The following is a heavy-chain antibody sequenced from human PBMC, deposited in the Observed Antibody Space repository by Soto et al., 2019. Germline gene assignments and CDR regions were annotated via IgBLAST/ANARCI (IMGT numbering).Heavy chain of an antibody. J-gene: IGHJ4*02. CDR2: ISYDGSNT. CDR3: ARGNYYVSSGYDFDY. Sequence: GGSLRLSCAASGFRFSNYDVHWVRQAPGKGLEWVAVISYDGSNTYYGDSVKGRFTSSRDNSKNTVYLQMNSLRAEDTAVYYCARGNYYVSSGYDFDYWGQGTLVTVSS. D-gene: IGHD3-22*01. CDR1: GFRFSNYD. V-gene: IGHV3-30-3*01.